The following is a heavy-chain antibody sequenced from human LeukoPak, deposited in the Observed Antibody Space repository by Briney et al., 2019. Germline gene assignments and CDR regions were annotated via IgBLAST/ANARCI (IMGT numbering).Heavy chain of an antibody. D-gene: IGHD4-23*01. Sequence: GGSLRLSCAASGFTFSSYAMSWVRQAPGKGLEWVSAISGSGGSTYYADSVKGRFTISRDNSKNTLYLQMNSLRAEDTAVYYCAKPLRWDYYYYGMDVWGQGTTDTVSS. J-gene: IGHJ6*02. V-gene: IGHV3-23*01. CDR2: ISGSGGST. CDR1: GFTFSSYA. CDR3: AKPLRWDYYYYGMDV.